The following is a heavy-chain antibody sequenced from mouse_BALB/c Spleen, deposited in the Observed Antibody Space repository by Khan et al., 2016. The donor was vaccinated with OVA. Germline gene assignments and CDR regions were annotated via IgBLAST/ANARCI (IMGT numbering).Heavy chain of an antibody. CDR1: GHTFTKFG. CDR3: ARPPYFSYVLDN. V-gene: IGHV9-3-1*01. D-gene: IGHD2-10*01. J-gene: IGHJ4*01. CDR2: INTYTGEP. Sequence: QEVQPGPEVKKPGETVKISCKASGHTFTKFGMNWVKQAPGKGLKWMGWINTYTGEPTYADDFNGRFAFSLETSASTAYLQINNLKNEDTATYFCARPPYFSYVLDNWGQGTSVTVSS.